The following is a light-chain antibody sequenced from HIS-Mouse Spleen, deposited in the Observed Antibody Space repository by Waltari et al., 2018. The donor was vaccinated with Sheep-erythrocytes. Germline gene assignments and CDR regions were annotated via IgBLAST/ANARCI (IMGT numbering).Light chain of an antibody. V-gene: IGLV2-23*01. CDR2: EGS. CDR3: CSYAGSSTWV. J-gene: IGLJ3*02. CDR1: SRYVGRYNL. Sequence: QSALTQPASVSGSPGQSLTISCPATSRYVGRYNLVSWYQQHPGKAPKLMIYEGSKRPSGVSNRFSGSKSGNTASLTISGLQAEDEADYYCCSYAGSSTWVFGGGTKLTVL.